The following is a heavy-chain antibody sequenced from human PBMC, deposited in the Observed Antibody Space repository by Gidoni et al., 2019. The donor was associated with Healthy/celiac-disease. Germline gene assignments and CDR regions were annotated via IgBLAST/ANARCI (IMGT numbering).Heavy chain of an antibody. CDR2: ISSSSSYI. Sequence: EVQLVESGGGLVKPGGSLRLSCAASGFTFSSYSMNWVRQAPGKGLEWVSSISSSSSYIYYADSVKGRFTISRDNAKNSLYLQMNSLRAEDTAVYYCARDLYYYDSSGYYSNVPVDYWGQGTLVTVSS. CDR3: ARDLYYYDSSGYYSNVPVDY. V-gene: IGHV3-21*01. D-gene: IGHD3-22*01. J-gene: IGHJ4*02. CDR1: GFTFSSYS.